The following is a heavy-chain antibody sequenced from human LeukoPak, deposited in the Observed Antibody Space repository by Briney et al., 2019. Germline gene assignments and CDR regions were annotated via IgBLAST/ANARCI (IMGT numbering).Heavy chain of an antibody. D-gene: IGHD5-18*01. CDR1: GGSFSGYY. V-gene: IGHV4-34*01. CDR2: INHSGST. J-gene: IGHJ4*02. Sequence: PSETLSLTCAVYGGSFSGYYWSWIRQPPGKGLEWIGEINHSGSTNYNPSLKSRVTISVDTSKSQFSLKLSSVTAADTAVYYCARRDTAMVNWEYYFDYWGQGTLVTVSS. CDR3: ARRDTAMVNWEYYFDY.